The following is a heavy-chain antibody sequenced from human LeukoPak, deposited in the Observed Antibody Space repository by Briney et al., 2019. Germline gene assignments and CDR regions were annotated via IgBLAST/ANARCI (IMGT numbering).Heavy chain of an antibody. CDR1: GFTVSSNY. V-gene: IGHV3-53*01. CDR3: ARENPDAFDT. Sequence: PGGSLRLSCAASGFTVSSNYMSWVRQAPGKGLKWVSVIYSGGSTYYADSVKGRFTISRDNSKSTLYLQMNSLRAEDTAVYYCARENPDAFDTWGQGTMVTVSS. CDR2: IYSGGST. J-gene: IGHJ3*02. D-gene: IGHD1-14*01.